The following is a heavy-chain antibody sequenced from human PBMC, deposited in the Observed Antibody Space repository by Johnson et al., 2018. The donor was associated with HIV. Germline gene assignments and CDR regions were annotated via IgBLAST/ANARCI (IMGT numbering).Heavy chain of an antibody. Sequence: QVQLVESGGGLVKPGGSLRLSCAASGFTFSDYYMSWIRQAPGKGLEWVSYISRSGGTVYYADSVKGRFTISRDNAKNSLSLQMNSLRAEDTAVYYCASDSTTWGGDSVGYAFDIWGQGTMVTVSS. V-gene: IGHV3-11*04. CDR2: ISRSGGTV. CDR1: GFTFSDYY. CDR3: ASDSTTWGGDSVGYAFDI. D-gene: IGHD4-17*01. J-gene: IGHJ3*02.